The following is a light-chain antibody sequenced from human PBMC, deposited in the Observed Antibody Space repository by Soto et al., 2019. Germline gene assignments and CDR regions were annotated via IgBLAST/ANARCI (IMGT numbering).Light chain of an antibody. J-gene: IGLJ3*02. CDR1: SSDVGDYNY. Sequence: QSALTQPASVSGSPGQSITISCTGTSSDVGDYNYVSWYQQHPGKAPKLMIYEVGNRPSGVSNRFSGSKSGNTASLTISGLQAEDEADYYCSSYTSSNTWVFGGGTKVTVL. CDR2: EVG. V-gene: IGLV2-14*01. CDR3: SSYTSSNTWV.